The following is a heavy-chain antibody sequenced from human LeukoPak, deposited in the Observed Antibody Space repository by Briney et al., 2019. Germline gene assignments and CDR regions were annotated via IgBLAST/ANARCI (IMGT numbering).Heavy chain of an antibody. CDR3: ARGLWGTYYFDY. Sequence: ASVKVSCKASGYTFIGYYMHWVRQAPGQGLEWMGWINPNSGGTNYAQKFQGRVTMTRDTSISTAYMELSRLRSDDTAVYYCARGLWGTYYFDYWGQGTLVTVSS. CDR1: GYTFIGYY. V-gene: IGHV1-2*02. CDR2: INPNSGGT. D-gene: IGHD3-16*01. J-gene: IGHJ4*02.